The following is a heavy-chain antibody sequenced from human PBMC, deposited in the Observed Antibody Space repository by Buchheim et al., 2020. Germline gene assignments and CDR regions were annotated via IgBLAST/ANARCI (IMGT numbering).Heavy chain of an antibody. Sequence: QVQLQQWGAGLLKPSETLSLTCAVYGGSFSGYYWSWIRQPPGKGLEWIGEINHSGSTNYNPSLKSRVTISVDTSKNQFSLKLSSVTAADTAVYYCARGPFYDFWSGYLIKYFDYWGQGTL. D-gene: IGHD3-3*01. J-gene: IGHJ4*02. CDR2: INHSGST. CDR3: ARGPFYDFWSGYLIKYFDY. V-gene: IGHV4-34*01. CDR1: GGSFSGYY.